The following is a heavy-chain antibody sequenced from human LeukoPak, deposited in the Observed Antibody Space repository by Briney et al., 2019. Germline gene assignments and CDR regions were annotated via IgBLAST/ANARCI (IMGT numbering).Heavy chain of an antibody. V-gene: IGHV3-15*01. J-gene: IGHJ3*02. CDR3: TTFMITFGGVIADHDAFDI. CDR2: IKSKTGGGTT. Sequence: PGGSLRLSCAASGFTFGNAWMSWVRQAPGKGLEWDGRIKSKTGGGTTDYAAPVKGRFTISRDDSKNTLYLQMNSLKTEDTAVYYCTTFMITFGGVIADHDAFDIWGQGTMVTVSS. D-gene: IGHD3-16*02. CDR1: GFTFGNAW.